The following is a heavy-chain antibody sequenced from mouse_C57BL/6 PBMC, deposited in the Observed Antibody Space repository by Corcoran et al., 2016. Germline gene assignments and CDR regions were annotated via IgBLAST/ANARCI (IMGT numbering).Heavy chain of an antibody. Sequence: QVTLKESGPGILQSSQTLSLTCSFSGFSLSTSGMGVSWIRQPSGKGLEWLAHIYWDDYKSYNPSLKSRLTISKDTSRNQVFLKITSVDTADTATYYCARSDYYGSNYAMDYWGQGTSVTVSS. CDR3: ARSDYYGSNYAMDY. CDR1: GFSLSTSGMG. V-gene: IGHV8-12*01. J-gene: IGHJ4*01. CDR2: IYWDDYK. D-gene: IGHD1-1*01.